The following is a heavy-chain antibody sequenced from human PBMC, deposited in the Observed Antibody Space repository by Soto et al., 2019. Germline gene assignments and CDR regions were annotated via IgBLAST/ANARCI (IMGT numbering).Heavy chain of an antibody. CDR3: GKGIPPEQ. CDR2: ISWNSEDT. D-gene: IGHD2-21*01. J-gene: IGHJ4*02. CDR1: GFNFEDYG. V-gene: IGHV3-9*01. Sequence: EVQLVESGGGLVQPGRSLRLSCRDSGFNFEDYGMHWFRQARGKGLEWFSSISWNSEDTGYADSVRGRFTTSRDNAKNSLYLEMNSLRPEDTALYFCGKGIPPEQWGQGTQVTVTS.